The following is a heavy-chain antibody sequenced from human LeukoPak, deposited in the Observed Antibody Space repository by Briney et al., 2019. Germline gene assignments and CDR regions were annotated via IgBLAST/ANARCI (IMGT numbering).Heavy chain of an antibody. CDR1: GGTFSSYA. J-gene: IGHJ4*02. CDR3: ARGGRMVYGKAPFDY. D-gene: IGHD2-8*01. V-gene: IGHV1-69*06. CDR2: IIPIFGTA. Sequence: ASVKVSCKASGGTFSSYAISWVRQAPGQGLEWMGGIIPIFGTANYAQKFQGRVTITADKSTSTAYMELSSLRSEDTAVYYCARGGRMVYGKAPFDYWGQGTLVTVSS.